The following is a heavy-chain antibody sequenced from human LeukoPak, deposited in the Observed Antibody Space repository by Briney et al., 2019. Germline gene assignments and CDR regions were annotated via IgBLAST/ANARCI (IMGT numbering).Heavy chain of an antibody. CDR1: GGSISSYY. J-gene: IGHJ4*02. D-gene: IGHD2-8*01. V-gene: IGHV4-59*08. CDR3: ARQVYSDSGPDY. Sequence: SETLSLTCTVSGGSISSYYWSWIRQPPGKGLEWIGYIYYSGSTNYNPSLKSRVTISVDTSKNQFSLKLTSVTAADTAVYYCARQVYSDSGPDYWGQGTLVTVSS. CDR2: IYYSGST.